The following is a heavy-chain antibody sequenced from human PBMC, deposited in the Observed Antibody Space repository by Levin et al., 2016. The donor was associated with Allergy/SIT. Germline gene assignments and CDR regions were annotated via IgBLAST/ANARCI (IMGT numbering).Heavy chain of an antibody. Sequence: GGSLRLSCEASGFTFSSYAMSWVRQAPGKGLEWVSSITGRSAGGSTYHADSVKGRFSISRDNSKNTVYLHMKSLRAEDTAVYYCAKGDFLFDYWGQGTLVTVSS. J-gene: IGHJ4*02. CDR1: GFTFSSYA. V-gene: IGHV3-23*01. D-gene: IGHD2-21*02. CDR2: ITGRSAGGST. CDR3: AKGDFLFDY.